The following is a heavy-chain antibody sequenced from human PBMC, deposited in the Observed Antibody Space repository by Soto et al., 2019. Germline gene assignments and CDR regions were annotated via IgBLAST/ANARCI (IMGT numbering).Heavy chain of an antibody. J-gene: IGHJ4*02. Sequence: GGSLRLSCAASGFSFTSYGMHWVRQAPGKGLDWVALISSDGSNKYYPDSVKGRFTISRDNSKNTLYLQMNSLRSEDTAVYYCAAGSYFFDICGQGILVTVSS. V-gene: IGHV3-30*03. CDR3: AAGSYFFDI. CDR1: GFSFTSYG. D-gene: IGHD3-10*01. CDR2: ISSDGSNK.